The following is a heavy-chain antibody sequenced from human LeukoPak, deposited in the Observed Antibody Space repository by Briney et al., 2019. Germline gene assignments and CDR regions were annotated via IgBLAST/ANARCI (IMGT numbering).Heavy chain of an antibody. V-gene: IGHV4-59*01. CDR3: AREAFYYGSGSLFPNWFDP. D-gene: IGHD3-10*01. Sequence: SETLSLTCTVSGGSISSYYWSWIRQPPGKGLEWIGYIYYSGSTNYNPSLKSRVTISVDTSKNQFSLKLSSVTAADTAVYYCAREAFYYGSGSLFPNWFDPWGQGTLVTVSS. J-gene: IGHJ5*02. CDR1: GGSISSYY. CDR2: IYYSGST.